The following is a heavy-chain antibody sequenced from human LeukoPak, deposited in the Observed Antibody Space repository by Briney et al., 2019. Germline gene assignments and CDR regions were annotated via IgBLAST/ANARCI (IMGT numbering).Heavy chain of an antibody. CDR1: RFTYTNSL. J-gene: IGHJ4*02. D-gene: IGHD3-10*01. CDR2: IVVGSGNT. Sequence: SVNDSRKASRFTYTNSLIHEVQQARGQRGEWIGWIVVGSGNTDYAEKFQDRVTITRDMSTSTAYMELSSLRYEDTAVCYCVEGQGSGHPWGQGTLVTVSS. CDR3: VEGQGSGHP. V-gene: IGHV1-58*02.